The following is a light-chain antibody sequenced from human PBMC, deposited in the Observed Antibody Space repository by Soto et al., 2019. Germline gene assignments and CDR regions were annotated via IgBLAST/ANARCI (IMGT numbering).Light chain of an antibody. CDR3: QQRSNWRWS. J-gene: IGKJ1*01. V-gene: IGKV3-15*01. CDR2: DVS. Sequence: EILMTPSPATLSVSPVERVTLSCRAGQSVTTNSACYQQKSGQSPRLLIYDVSSSATGVPSRFSGSGSGTDFSLTISRLEPEYFAVYYCQQRSNWRWSFGQGTKVDIK. CDR1: QSVTTN.